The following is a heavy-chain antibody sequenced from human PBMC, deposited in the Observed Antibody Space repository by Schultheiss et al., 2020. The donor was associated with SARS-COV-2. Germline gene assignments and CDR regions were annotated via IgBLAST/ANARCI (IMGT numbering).Heavy chain of an antibody. CDR2: IKQDGSEK. CDR3: ARRTYSSGWSDY. D-gene: IGHD6-19*01. Sequence: GESLKISCAASGFTFSRYWMSWVRQAPGKGLEWVANIKQDGSEKYYVDSVKGRFTISRDNAKNSLYLQMNSLRAEDTAVYYCARRTYSSGWSDYWGQGTLVTVSS. CDR1: GFTFSRYW. V-gene: IGHV3-7*03. J-gene: IGHJ4*02.